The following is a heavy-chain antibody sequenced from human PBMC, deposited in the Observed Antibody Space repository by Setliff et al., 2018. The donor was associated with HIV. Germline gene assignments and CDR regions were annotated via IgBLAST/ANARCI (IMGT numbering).Heavy chain of an antibody. CDR2: LNHTGGT. J-gene: IGHJ4*02. CDR3: ARRGWNGYQSFDF. Sequence: SETLSLTCAVYGGSFSGYYWNWIRQPPGKGLEWIGELNHTGGTNYNPSLKSRVTISVDTSKNQFSLKLRSVTAADTAVYYCARRGWNGYQSFDFWGQGSLVTVSS. D-gene: IGHD5-12*01. CDR1: GGSFSGYY. V-gene: IGHV4-34*01.